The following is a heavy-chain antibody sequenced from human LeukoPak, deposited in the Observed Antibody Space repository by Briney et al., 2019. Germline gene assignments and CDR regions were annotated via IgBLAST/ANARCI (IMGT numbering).Heavy chain of an antibody. CDR3: ARGPHYYDGSGHSYFDF. CDR2: VSSSSTYI. CDR1: GFTYSNYH. J-gene: IGHJ4*02. Sequence: GGSLRLSCAASGFTYSNYHMNWVRQAPGQGLEWVSSVSSSSTYISYADSAKGRFTISRDNAKNSLYLQMSSLRTEDTAVYWCARGPHYYDGSGHSYFDFWGQGILVIVSS. D-gene: IGHD3-22*01. V-gene: IGHV3-21*01.